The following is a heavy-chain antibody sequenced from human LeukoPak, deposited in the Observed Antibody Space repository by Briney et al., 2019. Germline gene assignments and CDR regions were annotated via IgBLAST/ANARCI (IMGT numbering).Heavy chain of an antibody. D-gene: IGHD6-19*01. V-gene: IGHV1-2*02. J-gene: IGHJ6*04. Sequence: GASVKVSCKASGYTFTSYGISWVRQAPGQGLEWMGWINPNSGGTNYAQKFQGRVTMTRDTSISTAYMELSRLRSDDTAVYHCARVGWAVAGWVDVWGKGTTVTVSS. CDR1: GYTFTSYG. CDR2: INPNSGGT. CDR3: ARVGWAVAGWVDV.